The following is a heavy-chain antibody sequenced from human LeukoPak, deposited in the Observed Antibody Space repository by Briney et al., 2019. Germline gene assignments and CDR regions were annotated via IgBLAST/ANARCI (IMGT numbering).Heavy chain of an antibody. V-gene: IGHV3-23*01. J-gene: IGHJ4*02. D-gene: IGHD6-19*01. CDR3: AKDVVPDSGWDLDY. CDR1: GFTFSTYS. Sequence: GGSLRLSCAASGFTFSTYSMTWVCQGPGKGLEWVSSIYPSGDSTFYADSVKGRFTLSRDNSKNTLYLQMSSLRTEDTAIYYCAKDVVPDSGWDLDYWGQGTLVTVSS. CDR2: IYPSGDST.